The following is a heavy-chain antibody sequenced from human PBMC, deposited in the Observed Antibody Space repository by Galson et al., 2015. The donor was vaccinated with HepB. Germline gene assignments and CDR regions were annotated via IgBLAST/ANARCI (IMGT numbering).Heavy chain of an antibody. CDR2: ISGSGGST. CDR1: GFTFSSYA. Sequence: SLRLSCAASGFTFSSYAMSWVRQAPGKGLEWVSAISGSGGSTYYADSVKGRFTISRDNSKNTLYLQMNSLRAEDTAVYYCAKPRDPLTGYYSYYFDYWGQGTLVTVSS. CDR3: AKPRDPLTGYYSYYFDY. V-gene: IGHV3-23*01. J-gene: IGHJ4*02. D-gene: IGHD3-9*01.